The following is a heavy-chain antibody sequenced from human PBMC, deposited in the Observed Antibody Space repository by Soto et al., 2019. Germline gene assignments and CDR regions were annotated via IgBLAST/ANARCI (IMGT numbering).Heavy chain of an antibody. D-gene: IGHD4-17*01. J-gene: IGHJ6*02. Sequence: ASVKVSCKASGYTFTSYAMHWVRQAPGQRLEWMGWINAGNGNTKYSQKFQGRVTITRDTSASTAYMELSSLRSEDTAVYYCARDQYLYGDYTTYYYYCGMDVWGQGTTVTVSS. V-gene: IGHV1-3*01. CDR1: GYTFTSYA. CDR3: ARDQYLYGDYTTYYYYCGMDV. CDR2: INAGNGNT.